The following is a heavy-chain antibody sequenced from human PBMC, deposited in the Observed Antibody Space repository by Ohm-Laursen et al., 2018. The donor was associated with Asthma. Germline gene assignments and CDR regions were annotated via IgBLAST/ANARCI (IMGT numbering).Heavy chain of an antibody. CDR2: IWDDGNNK. V-gene: IGHV3-33*01. D-gene: IGHD3-22*01. CDR3: ARDGSRSGHYPRPHDY. Sequence: SLRLSCAASGFIFTNYGMHWVRPAPGKGLEWVAVIWDDGNNKYYGDSVKGRFTISRDNSKNTVDLQMTSLRAEDTAVYYCARDGSRSGHYPRPHDYWGQGTLVTVSS. J-gene: IGHJ4*02. CDR1: GFIFTNYG.